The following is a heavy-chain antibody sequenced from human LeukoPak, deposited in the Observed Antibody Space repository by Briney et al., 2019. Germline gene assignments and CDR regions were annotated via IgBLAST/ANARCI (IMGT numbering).Heavy chain of an antibody. CDR1: GGSINGYS. CDR3: ARAGQCGGDCYSLDY. Sequence: PSETPSLTCTVSGGSINGYSWTWIRQPPGKGLEWIGYMYYSGSTNYNPSLKSRVTISVDTSKNQFSLKLRSVTAADTAVYYCARAGQCGGDCYSLDYWGQGTLVTVSS. J-gene: IGHJ4*02. D-gene: IGHD2-21*02. CDR2: MYYSGST. V-gene: IGHV4-59*01.